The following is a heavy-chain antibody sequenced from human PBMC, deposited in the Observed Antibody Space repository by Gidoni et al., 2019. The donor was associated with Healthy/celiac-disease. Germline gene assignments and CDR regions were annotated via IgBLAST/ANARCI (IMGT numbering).Heavy chain of an antibody. D-gene: IGHD2-8*01. CDR3: ARDQVVVLMVYAKDYYYYGMDV. CDR1: GFTFRSYW. V-gene: IGHV3-74*01. Sequence: EVQLVESGGGLVQPGGSLRLSCAASGFTFRSYWMHWVRHAPGKGLVWVSRIKRDGSSTSYADSGKGRFTISRDNAKNTLYLQMNSLRAEDTAVYYCARDQVVVLMVYAKDYYYYGMDVWGQGTTVTVSS. CDR2: IKRDGSST. J-gene: IGHJ6*02.